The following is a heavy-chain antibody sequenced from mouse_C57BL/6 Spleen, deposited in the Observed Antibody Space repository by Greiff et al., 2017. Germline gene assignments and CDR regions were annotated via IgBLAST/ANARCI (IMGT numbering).Heavy chain of an antibody. CDR1: GFNIKDYY. D-gene: IGHD1-1*01. Sequence: EVQLQQSGAELVRPGASVKLSCTASGFNIKDYYMHWVKQRPEQGLEWIGRIDPEDGDTEYAPKFQGEATMTADTSSNTAYLQLSSLTSEDTAVYYCTRYYGSSYGFAYWGQGTLVTVSA. CDR3: TRYYGSSYGFAY. CDR2: IDPEDGDT. V-gene: IGHV14-1*01. J-gene: IGHJ3*01.